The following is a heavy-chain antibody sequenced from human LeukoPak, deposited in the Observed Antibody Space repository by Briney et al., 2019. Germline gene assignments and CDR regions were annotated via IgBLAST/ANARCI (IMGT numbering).Heavy chain of an antibody. J-gene: IGHJ4*02. V-gene: IGHV3-74*01. D-gene: IGHD3-22*01. CDR1: GFTFSSYW. CDR3: AKDRGDYFDTSSHSFDS. Sequence: GGSLRLSCTISGFTFSSYWMHWVRQAPGKGLVWVSRINLEGSSTNYADSVKGRFTVSRDNSQNTLYLQMSSLGTEDTAVYFCAKDRGDYFDTSSHSFDSWGQGTLVTVSS. CDR2: INLEGSST.